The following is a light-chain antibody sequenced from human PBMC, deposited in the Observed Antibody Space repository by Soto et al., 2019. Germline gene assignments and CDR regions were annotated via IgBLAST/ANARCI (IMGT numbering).Light chain of an antibody. CDR2: DAS. J-gene: IGKJ4*01. V-gene: IGKV3-15*01. CDR3: QQFNNWPLT. CDR1: QSVSIY. Sequence: EIVMTQSPATLSVSPGERATLSCRASQSVSIYLAWYQQKPGQAPRLLIYDASTRATGIPARFSGSGSGTEFTLTISSLQSEDVAVYYCQQFNNWPLTFGGGTKVEIK.